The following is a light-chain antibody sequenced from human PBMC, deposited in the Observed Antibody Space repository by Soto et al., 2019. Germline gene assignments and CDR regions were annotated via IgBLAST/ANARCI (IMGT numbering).Light chain of an antibody. CDR2: RNN. V-gene: IGLV1-47*01. CDR3: AAWDDSLSGYV. J-gene: IGLJ1*01. CDR1: SSNIGSNY. Sequence: QSVLTQPPSASGTPGQWATISCPGSSSNIGSNYVYWYQQLPGTAPKLLIYRNNQRPSGVPDRFSGSKSGTSASLAISGLRSEDEADYYCAAWDDSLSGYVFGTGTKVTVL.